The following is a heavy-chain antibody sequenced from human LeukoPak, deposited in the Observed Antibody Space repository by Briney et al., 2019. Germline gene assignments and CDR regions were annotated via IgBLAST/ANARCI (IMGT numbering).Heavy chain of an antibody. D-gene: IGHD1-26*01. CDR2: INPNSGGT. J-gene: IGHJ4*02. CDR1: GYTFIGYY. Sequence: ASVKVSCKASGYTFIGYYMHWVRQAPGQGLEWMGWINPNSGGTIYAQKFQGRVTMTRDTSISTAYMGLTRLTSDDTAVYFCARARWDRARYFDYWGQGTLVTVSS. CDR3: ARARWDRARYFDY. V-gene: IGHV1-2*02.